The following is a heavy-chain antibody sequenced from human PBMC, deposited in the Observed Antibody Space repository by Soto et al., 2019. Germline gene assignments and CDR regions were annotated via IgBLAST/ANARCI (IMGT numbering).Heavy chain of an antibody. CDR2: INPSGGST. CDR3: ARDRDIAAAGESYGMYV. D-gene: IGHD6-13*01. V-gene: IGHV1-46*03. Sequence: GASVKVSCKASGYTFTSYYMHWVRQAPGQGLEWMGIINPSGGSTSYAQKFQGRVTMTRDTSTSTVYMELSSLRSEDTAVYYCARDRDIAAAGESYGMYVWSQGTTVTVS. J-gene: IGHJ6*02. CDR1: GYTFTSYY.